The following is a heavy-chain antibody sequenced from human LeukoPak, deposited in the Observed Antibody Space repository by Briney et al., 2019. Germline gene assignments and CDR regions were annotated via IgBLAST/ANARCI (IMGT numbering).Heavy chain of an antibody. Sequence: SETLSLTCAVSGGSISSSHWWSWVRQPPEKGLEWIGEINHSGSTNYNPSLKSRVTISVDTSKNQFSLKLSSVTAADTAVYYCARGRFTIFIWGQGTMVTVSS. V-gene: IGHV4-4*02. CDR1: GGSISSSHW. CDR3: ARGRFTIFI. J-gene: IGHJ3*02. D-gene: IGHD3-9*01. CDR2: INHSGST.